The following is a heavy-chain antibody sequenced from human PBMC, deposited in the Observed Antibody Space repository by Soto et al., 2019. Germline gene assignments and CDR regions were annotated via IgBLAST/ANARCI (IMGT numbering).Heavy chain of an antibody. J-gene: IGHJ4*02. CDR2: IIPIFGTA. CDR1: GGTFSSYA. CDR3: ARARDGYNSDFDY. D-gene: IGHD5-12*01. Sequence: KVSCKASGGTFSSYAISWVRQAPGQGLEWMGGIIPIFGTANYAQKFQGRVTITADKSTSTAYMELSSLRSEDTAVYYCARARDGYNSDFDYWGQGTLVTVSS. V-gene: IGHV1-69*06.